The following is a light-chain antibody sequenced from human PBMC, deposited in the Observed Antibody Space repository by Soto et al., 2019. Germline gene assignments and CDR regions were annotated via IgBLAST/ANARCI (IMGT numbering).Light chain of an antibody. V-gene: IGLV2-8*01. CDR2: EVS. Sequence: QSVLTQPPSASESFGQSVTISCTETSSDVGGYNYVSWYQQHPGKAPKLMIYEVSERPSGVPDRFSGSKSGNTASLTVSGLQADDEADYYCSSYSGTNYHYVFGTGTKVTV. CDR3: SSYSGTNYHYV. CDR1: SSDVGGYNY. J-gene: IGLJ1*01.